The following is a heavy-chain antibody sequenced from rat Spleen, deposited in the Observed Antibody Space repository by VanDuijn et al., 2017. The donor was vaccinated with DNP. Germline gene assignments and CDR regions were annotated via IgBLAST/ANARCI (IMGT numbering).Heavy chain of an antibody. J-gene: IGHJ2*01. CDR3: STGGTEFNH. V-gene: IGHV5S10*01. CDR1: GFSFSDSA. CDR2: IIYDGSHT. Sequence: EVQLVESGGGVVQPGKSLKLSCAASGFSFSDSAMAWVRQSPKMGLEWVATIIYDGSHTFYRDSVQGRFIISRDNAKTTLNLQMDSLRSEDTATYYCSTGGTEFNHWGQGVMVTVSS. D-gene: IGHD1-11*01.